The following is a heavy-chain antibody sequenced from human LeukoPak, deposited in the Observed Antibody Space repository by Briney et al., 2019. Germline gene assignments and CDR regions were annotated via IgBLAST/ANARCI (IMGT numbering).Heavy chain of an antibody. J-gene: IGHJ4*02. V-gene: IGHV4-31*03. CDR2: IYYSGST. CDR3: TGGRDGYNDFDY. Sequence: PSQTLSLTCTVSGGSISSGDYYWSWIRQHPGKGLEWIGYIYYSGSTYYNPSLKSRVTISVDTSKNQFSLKLSSVTAADTAVYYCTGGRDGYNDFDYWGQGTLVTVSS. D-gene: IGHD5-24*01. CDR1: GGSISSGDYY.